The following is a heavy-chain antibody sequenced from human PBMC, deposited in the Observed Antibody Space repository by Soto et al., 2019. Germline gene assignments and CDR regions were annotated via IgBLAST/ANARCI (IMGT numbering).Heavy chain of an antibody. CDR1: GFTFSRNW. J-gene: IGHJ4*02. D-gene: IGHD2-2*01. CDR2: ISGSGGST. Sequence: PGGSLRLSCVGSGFTFSRNWMTWVRQAPGKGLEWVSAISGSGGSTYYADSVKGRFTISRDNSKNTLYLQMNSLRAEDTAVYYCAKDQEYQLPHFDYWGQGTLVTVSS. CDR3: AKDQEYQLPHFDY. V-gene: IGHV3-23*01.